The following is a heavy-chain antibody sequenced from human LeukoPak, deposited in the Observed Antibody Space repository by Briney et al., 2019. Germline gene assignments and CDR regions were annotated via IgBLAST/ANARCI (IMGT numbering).Heavy chain of an antibody. Sequence: SQTLSLTCAISGDXVSSNITAWNWIRQSPSRCLEWLGRTYYRSKWYNDYAVSVKSRITINPDTSKNQFSLQSNSVTPEDTAVYYCARGWAFAYWGQGTLVTVSS. J-gene: IGHJ4*02. CDR1: GDXVSSNITA. CDR3: ARGWAFAY. V-gene: IGHV6-1*01. D-gene: IGHD6-19*01. CDR2: TYYRSKWYN.